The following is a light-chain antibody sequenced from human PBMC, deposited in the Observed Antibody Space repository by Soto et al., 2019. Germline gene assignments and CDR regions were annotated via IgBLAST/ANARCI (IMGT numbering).Light chain of an antibody. CDR1: QSVSSK. V-gene: IGKV3-15*01. Sequence: EIVMTQSPATLSVSPGERATLSCRASQSVSSKLAWYQQKPGQGPRLLIYGASTRATGIPARFGGSGSVTDFTLTISSLQSEDFAVYYYEHYSTWLWTFGQGTKVEIK. CDR3: EHYSTWLWT. CDR2: GAS. J-gene: IGKJ1*01.